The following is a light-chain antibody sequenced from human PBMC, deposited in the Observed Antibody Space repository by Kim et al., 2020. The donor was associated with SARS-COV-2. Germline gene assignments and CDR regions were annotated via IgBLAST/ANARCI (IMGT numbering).Light chain of an antibody. CDR3: EHYNSYPPT. V-gene: IGKV1-16*02. CDR2: AAS. J-gene: IGKJ4*01. CDR1: QGVSSF. Sequence: DIQMTQSPSSLSASVGDSVTVTCRASQGVSSFLAWFQQKPGKAPKSLIYAASSLQSGVPSKFSGSGSGTDFTLTISTISTLQPEHFATCCCEHYNSYPPTFGGGTKVDIK.